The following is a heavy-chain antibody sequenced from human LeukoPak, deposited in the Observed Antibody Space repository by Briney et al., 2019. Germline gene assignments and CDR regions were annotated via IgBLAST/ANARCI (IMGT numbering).Heavy chain of an antibody. CDR2: ISWNSGSI. CDR1: GFTFDDYA. D-gene: IGHD1-26*01. Sequence: PGGSLRLSCAASGFTFDDYAMHWVRHAPGKGLEWVSGISWNSGSIGYADSEKGRFTISRDNSKNTVYLQMNSLRAEDTAMYYCAKDRLRDIVGATTHWFDPWGQGTLVTVSS. CDR3: AKDRLRDIVGATTHWFDP. J-gene: IGHJ5*02. V-gene: IGHV3-9*01.